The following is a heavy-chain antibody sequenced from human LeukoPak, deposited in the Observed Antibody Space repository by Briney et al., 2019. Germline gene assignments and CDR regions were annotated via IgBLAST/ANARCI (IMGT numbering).Heavy chain of an antibody. D-gene: IGHD2-15*01. V-gene: IGHV1-2*02. CDR2: VHPHSGGT. J-gene: IGHJ4*02. Sequence: ASVKVSCKASGYNFPGYYIHWIRQAPGQGLEFMGWVHPHSGGTNFAQKFQGRVTMTRDTSITTAYMELSGLASDDTAVYYCAREINKTLYYWGQGTLVTVSS. CDR3: AREINKTLYY. CDR1: GYNFPGYY.